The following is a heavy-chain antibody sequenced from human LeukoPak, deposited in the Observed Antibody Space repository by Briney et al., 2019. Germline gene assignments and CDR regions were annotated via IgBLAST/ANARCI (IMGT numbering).Heavy chain of an antibody. V-gene: IGHV4-59*08. D-gene: IGHD6-19*01. Sequence: SETLSLTCTVSGGCISSYYWSWIRQPPGKGLEWIGYIYYSGSTNYNPSLKSRVTISVGTSKNQFSLKLSSVTAADTAVYYCASSAVARNDAFDIWGQGTMVTVSS. J-gene: IGHJ3*02. CDR1: GGCISSYY. CDR3: ASSAVARNDAFDI. CDR2: IYYSGST.